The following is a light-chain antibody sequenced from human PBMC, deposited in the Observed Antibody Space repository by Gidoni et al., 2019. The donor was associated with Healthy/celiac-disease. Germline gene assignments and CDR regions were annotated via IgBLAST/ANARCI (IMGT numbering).Light chain of an antibody. CDR2: WAS. Sequence: DIVITQSPDSLALSLGEMATINCKSSQSVLYSSNNKNYLAWYQQKPGQPPKLLIYWASTRESGVPDRFSGRGSGTDFTLTISSLQAEDVAVYYCQQYYSTPPALTFGGGTKVEIK. CDR3: QQYYSTPPALT. J-gene: IGKJ4*01. V-gene: IGKV4-1*01. CDR1: QSVLYSSNNKNY.